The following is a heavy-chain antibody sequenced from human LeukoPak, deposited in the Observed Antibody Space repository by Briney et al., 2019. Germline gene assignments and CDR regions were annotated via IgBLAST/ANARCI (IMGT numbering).Heavy chain of an antibody. J-gene: IGHJ4*02. D-gene: IGHD3-10*01. V-gene: IGHV1-2*02. CDR2: INPNSGGT. CDR3: ARVAYYGSGSYYTNSDY. CDR1: GYTFTGYH. Sequence: GASVKVSCKASGYTFTGYHMHWVRQAPGQGLEWMGWINPNSGGTNYAQKFQGRVTMTRDTSISTAYMELSRLRSDDTAVYYCARVAYYGSGSYYTNSDYWGQGTLVTVSS.